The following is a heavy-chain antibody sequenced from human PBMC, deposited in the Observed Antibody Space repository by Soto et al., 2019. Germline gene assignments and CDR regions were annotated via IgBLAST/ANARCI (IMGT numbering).Heavy chain of an antibody. CDR2: INPSGGST. CDR3: ARACYDIFIGNYKFDY. D-gene: IGHD3-9*01. J-gene: IGHJ4*02. V-gene: IGHV1-46*01. Sequence: QVQLVQSGAEVKKPGASVKVSCKASGYTFSSHYMHWVRQAPGQGLEWMGIINPSGGSTSYAPRFQGRLIVTRDTSTSTVYMELSSLRSEDTAVYCCARACYDIFIGNYKFDYWGQGTMVTVSS. CDR1: GYTFSSHY.